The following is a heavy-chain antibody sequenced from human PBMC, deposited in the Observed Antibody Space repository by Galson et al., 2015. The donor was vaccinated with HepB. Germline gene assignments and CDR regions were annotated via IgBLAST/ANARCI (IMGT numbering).Heavy chain of an antibody. CDR2: ISAYNGNT. Sequence: SCKASGYTFTSYGVSWVRQAPGQGLEWMGWISAYNGNTNYAQKLQGRVTMTTDTSTSTAYMELRSLRSDDTAVYYCARDFDCGGDCYSAAGFDYWGQGTLVTVSS. CDR1: GYTFTSYG. CDR3: ARDFDCGGDCYSAAGFDY. J-gene: IGHJ4*02. V-gene: IGHV1-18*01. D-gene: IGHD2-21*02.